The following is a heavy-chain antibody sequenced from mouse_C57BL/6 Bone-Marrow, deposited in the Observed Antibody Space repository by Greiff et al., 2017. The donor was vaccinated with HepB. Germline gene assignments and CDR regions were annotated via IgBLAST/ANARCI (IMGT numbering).Heavy chain of an antibody. Sequence: EVQLQESGGDLVKPGGSLKLSCAASGFTFSSYGMSWVRQTPDKRLEWVATISSGGSYTYYPDSVKGRFTISRDNAKNTLYLQMSSLKSEDTAMYYCARGVRRYYFDYWGQGTTLTVSS. D-gene: IGHD1-1*01. CDR3: ARGVRRYYFDY. V-gene: IGHV5-6*01. CDR1: GFTFSSYG. J-gene: IGHJ2*01. CDR2: ISSGGSYT.